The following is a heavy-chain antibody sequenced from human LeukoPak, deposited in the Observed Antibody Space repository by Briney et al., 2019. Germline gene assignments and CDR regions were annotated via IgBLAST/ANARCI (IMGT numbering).Heavy chain of an antibody. CDR3: ARGGISYDYVWGSYRPRAYYFDY. V-gene: IGHV3-21*01. CDR1: GFTFSSYS. D-gene: IGHD3-16*02. Sequence: GGSLRLSCAASGFTFSSYSMNWVRQAPGKGLEWVSSISSSSSYIYYADSVKGRFTVSRDNAKNSLYLQMNNLRAEDTAVYYCARGGISYDYVWGSYRPRAYYFDYWGQGTLVTVSS. CDR2: ISSSSSYI. J-gene: IGHJ4*02.